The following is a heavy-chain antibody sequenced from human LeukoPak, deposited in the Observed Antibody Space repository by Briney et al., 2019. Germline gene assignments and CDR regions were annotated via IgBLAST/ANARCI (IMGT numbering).Heavy chain of an antibody. V-gene: IGHV6-1*01. CDR2: KYCRSKWYN. CDR3: ATSSSSWYFRFDP. J-gene: IGHJ5*02. D-gene: IGHD6-13*01. Sequence: SQTLALPCAISGDSVSSNSAAWKWVRQSPSRVLELLRRKYCRSKWYNDYAVSVKSRITINPDTSKNQFSLQLNSVTPEDTDVYYCATSSSSWYFRFDPWGQGTLVTVSS. CDR1: GDSVSSNSAA.